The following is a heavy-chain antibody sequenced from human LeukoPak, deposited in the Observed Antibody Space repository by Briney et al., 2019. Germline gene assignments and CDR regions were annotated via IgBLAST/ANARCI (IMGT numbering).Heavy chain of an antibody. D-gene: IGHD6-13*01. CDR2: IYYSGST. J-gene: IGHJ4*02. CDR3: ARRSSRAADFDY. CDR1: GGSISSYY. Sequence: SETLSLTCTVSGGSISSYYWGWIRQPPGKGLEWIGSIYYSGSTYYNPSLKSRVTISVDTSMHQFSLKMSSVTAADTAVYYCARRSSRAADFDYWGQGTLVTVSS. V-gene: IGHV4-39*01.